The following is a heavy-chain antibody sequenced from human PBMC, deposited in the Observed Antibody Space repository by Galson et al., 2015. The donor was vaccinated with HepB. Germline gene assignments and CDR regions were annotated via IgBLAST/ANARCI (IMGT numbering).Heavy chain of an antibody. CDR2: ISGSGGST. D-gene: IGHD3-3*01. CDR3: ATLAKGRFLEWLF. Sequence: SLRLSCAASGFTFSSYAMSWVRQAPGKGLEWVSAISGSGGSTYYADSVKGRFTISRDNSKNTLYLQMNSLRAEDTAVYYCATLAKGRFLEWLFWGQGTLVTVSS. V-gene: IGHV3-23*01. J-gene: IGHJ4*02. CDR1: GFTFSSYA.